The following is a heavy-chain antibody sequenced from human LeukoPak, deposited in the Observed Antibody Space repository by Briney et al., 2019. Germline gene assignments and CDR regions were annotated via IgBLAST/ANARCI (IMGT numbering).Heavy chain of an antibody. CDR2: IYSGGST. CDR1: GFTVSTNY. D-gene: IGHD2-15*01. J-gene: IGHJ4*02. Sequence: GGSLRLSCAASGFTVSTNYMSWVRQAPGKGLEWVSVIYSGGSTYYADSVKGRFTISRHNSENTLYLQMNSLRAEDTAIYYCAKELVVVAATPNYWGQGTLVTVSS. V-gene: IGHV3-53*04. CDR3: AKELVVVAATPNY.